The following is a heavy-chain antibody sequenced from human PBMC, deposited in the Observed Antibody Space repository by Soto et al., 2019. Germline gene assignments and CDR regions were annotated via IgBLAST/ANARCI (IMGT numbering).Heavy chain of an antibody. CDR2: IYYSGST. Sequence: KQSQTLSLTCTVSGGSISSSSYYWGWIRQPPGKGLEWIGSIYYSGSTYYNPSLKSRVTISVDTSKNQFSLKLSSVTAADTAVYYCARDLYSSGWYYFDYWGQGTLVTVSS. D-gene: IGHD6-19*01. CDR1: GGSISSSSYY. CDR3: ARDLYSSGWYYFDY. J-gene: IGHJ4*02. V-gene: IGHV4-39*07.